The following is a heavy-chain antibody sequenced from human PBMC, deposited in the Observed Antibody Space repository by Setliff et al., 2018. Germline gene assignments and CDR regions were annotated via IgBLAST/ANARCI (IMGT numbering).Heavy chain of an antibody. Sequence: GESLKISCKASGYTFTGYYMHWVRQAPGQGLEWMGWINPNSGGTNYAQKFQGWFTMTRDTSISTAYMELSRLRSDDTAVYYCARGRDFWSGYLVYWGQGTLVTVSS. CDR1: GYTFTGYY. D-gene: IGHD3-3*01. CDR3: ARGRDFWSGYLVY. J-gene: IGHJ4*02. CDR2: INPNSGGT. V-gene: IGHV1-2*04.